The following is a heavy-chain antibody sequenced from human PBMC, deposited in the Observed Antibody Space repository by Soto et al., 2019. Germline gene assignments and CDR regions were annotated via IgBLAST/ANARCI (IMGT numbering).Heavy chain of an antibody. Sequence: EVQLLESGGGLVQPGGSLRLSCAASGFTFSSFDMSWVRQAPGRGLEWVSGVSGSGGNTESADSVKGRFTIPRDNSKNTLYQQMNSLRDEDTAVYYCVRQTYCCSFRCYEAWGQGTLVTVSS. CDR1: GFTFSSFD. D-gene: IGHD2-2*01. CDR2: VSGSGGNT. V-gene: IGHV3-23*01. J-gene: IGHJ5*02. CDR3: VRQTYCCSFRCYEA.